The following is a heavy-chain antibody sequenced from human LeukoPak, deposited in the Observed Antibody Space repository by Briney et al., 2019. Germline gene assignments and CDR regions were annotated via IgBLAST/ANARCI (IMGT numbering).Heavy chain of an antibody. CDR2: ISHDGKER. CDR1: GFTFSNYA. D-gene: IGHD3-10*01. Sequence: GGSLRLSCVASGFTFSNYAMHWFRQDPGKGLEWAAVISHDGKERYYGGPAKGRITISRDNSKNTLYFQMNTVRTDDTAIYYCAIGVHGSRSTSFADLWGQGTLVTVSS. J-gene: IGHJ4*02. CDR3: AIGVHGSRSTSFADL. V-gene: IGHV3-30*03.